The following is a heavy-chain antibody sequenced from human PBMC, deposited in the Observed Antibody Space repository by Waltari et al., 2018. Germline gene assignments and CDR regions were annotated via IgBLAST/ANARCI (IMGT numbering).Heavy chain of an antibody. CDR2: TEKAGSEK. J-gene: IGHJ4*02. CDR1: GFACSAPW. D-gene: IGHD2-15*01. V-gene: IGHV3-7*01. Sequence: VQLVDAGGGLVQPGGSLRLSCAASGFACSAPWLGGVRQVPGKGLEWVANTEKAGSEKYYVDSVKGRFTISRDNAKNSLFLQMNSLRGEDTAVYYCGRDGRDCSRGSCYPTLFDIWGQGALVTVSS. CDR3: GRDGRDCSRGSCYPTLFDI.